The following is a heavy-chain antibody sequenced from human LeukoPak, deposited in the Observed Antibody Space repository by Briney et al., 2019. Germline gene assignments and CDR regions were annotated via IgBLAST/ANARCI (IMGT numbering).Heavy chain of an antibody. CDR3: AKDSLMGIAAAGTRFDY. Sequence: GGSLRLSCAGSGFTFDDYAMHWVRHAPGKGLEWVSGICWNSGSIGYADSVKGRFTISRDNAKNSLYLQMNSLRAEDTALYYCAKDSLMGIAAAGTRFDYWGQGTLATVSS. CDR2: ICWNSGSI. V-gene: IGHV3-9*01. J-gene: IGHJ4*02. D-gene: IGHD6-13*01. CDR1: GFTFDDYA.